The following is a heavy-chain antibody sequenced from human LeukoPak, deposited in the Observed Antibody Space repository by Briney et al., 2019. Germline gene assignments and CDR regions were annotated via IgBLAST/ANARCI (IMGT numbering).Heavy chain of an antibody. Sequence: PSETLSLTCAVYGGSFSGYYWSWIRQPPGKGLEWIGEINHSGSTNYNPSLKSRVTISVDTSKNQFFLKLSSVTAADTAVYYCARVPSFGGSYVDFVDYWGQGTLVTVSS. CDR3: ARVPSFGGSYVDFVDY. CDR2: INHSGST. V-gene: IGHV4-34*01. J-gene: IGHJ4*02. D-gene: IGHD1-26*01. CDR1: GGSFSGYY.